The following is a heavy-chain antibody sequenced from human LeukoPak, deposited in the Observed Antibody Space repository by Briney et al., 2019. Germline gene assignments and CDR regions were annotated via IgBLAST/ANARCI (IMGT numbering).Heavy chain of an antibody. V-gene: IGHV3-23*01. CDR2: ISGSGGST. CDR3: AKDSRYFDWFPGD. CDR1: GFTVSSNY. J-gene: IGHJ4*02. Sequence: GGSLRLSCAASGFTVSSNYMSWVRQAPGKGLEWVSAISGSGGSTYYADSVKGRFTISRDNSKNTLYLQMNSLRAEDTAVYYCAKDSRYFDWFPGDWGQGTLVTVSS. D-gene: IGHD3-9*01.